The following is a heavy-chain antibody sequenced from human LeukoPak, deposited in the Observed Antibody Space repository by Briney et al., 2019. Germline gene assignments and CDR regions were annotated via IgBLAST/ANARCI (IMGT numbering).Heavy chain of an antibody. CDR1: GFTFSDYY. V-gene: IGHV3-23*01. Sequence: GGSLRLSCAASGFTFSDYYMSWIRQAPGKGLEWVSAISGSGGSTYYADSVKGRFTISRDNSKNTLYLQMNSLRAEDTAVYYCAKVGYSSGWYFYFDYWGQGTLVTVSS. J-gene: IGHJ4*02. D-gene: IGHD6-19*01. CDR3: AKVGYSSGWYFYFDY. CDR2: ISGSGGST.